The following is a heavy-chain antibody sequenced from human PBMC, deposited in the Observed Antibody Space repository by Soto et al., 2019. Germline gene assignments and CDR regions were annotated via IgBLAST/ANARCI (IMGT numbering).Heavy chain of an antibody. CDR2: ISSSDSYI. Sequence: GGPLSLGSTASVFPFCSYNMYWVRPIPGMGLEWLSSISSSDSYIYYADSVKGRFTISRDNAKNSLYLQMNSLRVEDTAVYYWARGVRSSSPDFDYWGQGNLVTVS. D-gene: IGHD6-6*01. CDR3: ARGVRSSSPDFDY. V-gene: IGHV3-21*01. J-gene: IGHJ4*02. CDR1: VFPFCSYN.